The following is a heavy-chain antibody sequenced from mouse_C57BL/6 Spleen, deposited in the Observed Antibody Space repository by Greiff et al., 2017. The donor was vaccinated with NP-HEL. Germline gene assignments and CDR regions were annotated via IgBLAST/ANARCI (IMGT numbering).Heavy chain of an antibody. Sequence: VQLKESGPGLVQPSQSLSITCTVSGFSLTSYGVHWVRQSPGKGLEWLGVIWSGGSTDYNAAFISRLSISKDNSKSQVFFKRNSLQADDTAIYYWARSTMITTWGFAYWGQGTLVTVSA. D-gene: IGHD2-4*01. CDR1: GFSLTSYG. J-gene: IGHJ3*01. V-gene: IGHV2-2*01. CDR2: IWSGGST. CDR3: ARSTMITTWGFAY.